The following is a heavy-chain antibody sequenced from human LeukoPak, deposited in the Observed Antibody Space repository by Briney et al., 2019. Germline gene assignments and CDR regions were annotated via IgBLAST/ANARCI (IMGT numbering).Heavy chain of an antibody. Sequence: SETLSLTCAVYGGSFSGYYWSWIRQPPGKGLEWIGEINHSGSINYNPSLKSRVTISVDTSKNQFSLKLSSVTAADTAVYYCARGPRLDSYDAFDIWGQGAMVTVSS. CDR1: GGSFSGYY. V-gene: IGHV4-34*01. CDR3: ARGPRLDSYDAFDI. D-gene: IGHD5-18*01. CDR2: INHSGSI. J-gene: IGHJ3*02.